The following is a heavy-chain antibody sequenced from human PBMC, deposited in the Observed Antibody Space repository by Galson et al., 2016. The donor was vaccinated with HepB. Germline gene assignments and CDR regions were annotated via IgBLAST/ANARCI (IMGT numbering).Heavy chain of an antibody. CDR3: ARDSSSGYVIDAFDI. J-gene: IGHJ3*02. CDR1: GFIFSDYH. CDR2: ISSSSNTI. V-gene: IGHV3-11*04. Sequence: SLRLSCAASGFIFSDYHINWIRQAPGKGLEWISYISSSSNTIHYADSVKGRFTVSRDYAKNSLYLQMNSLRAEDTAVYYCARDSSSGYVIDAFDIWGQGTIVTGSS. D-gene: IGHD5-12*01.